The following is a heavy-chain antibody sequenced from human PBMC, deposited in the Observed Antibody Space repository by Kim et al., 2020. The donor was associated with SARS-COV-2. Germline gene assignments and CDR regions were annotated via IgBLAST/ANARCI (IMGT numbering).Heavy chain of an antibody. CDR2: ISSSSSYI. J-gene: IGHJ6*02. Sequence: GGSLRLSCAASGFTFSSYSMNWVRQAPGKGLEWVSSISSSSSYIYYADSVKGRFTISRDNAKNSLYLQMNSLRAEDTAVYYCARDRVVATTLVGMDVWGQGTTVTVSS. CDR1: GFTFSSYS. V-gene: IGHV3-21*01. D-gene: IGHD5-12*01. CDR3: ARDRVVATTLVGMDV.